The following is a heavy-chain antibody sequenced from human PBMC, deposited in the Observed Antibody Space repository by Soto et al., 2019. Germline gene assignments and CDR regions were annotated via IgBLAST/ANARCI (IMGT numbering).Heavy chain of an antibody. CDR2: ISSNGGST. Sequence: GGSLRLSCSASGFTFSSYAMHWVRQAPGKGLEYVSAISSNGGSTYYAGSVKGRFTISRDNSKNTLYLQMSSLRAEDTAVYYCVKEGYSYGFHWGQGTLVTVSS. J-gene: IGHJ4*02. CDR3: VKEGYSYGFH. D-gene: IGHD5-18*01. V-gene: IGHV3-64D*08. CDR1: GFTFSSYA.